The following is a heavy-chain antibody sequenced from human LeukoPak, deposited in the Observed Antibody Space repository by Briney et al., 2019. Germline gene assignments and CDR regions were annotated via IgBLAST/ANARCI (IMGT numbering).Heavy chain of an antibody. CDR1: GGSISSYY. V-gene: IGHV4-59*01. CDR2: IYYSGSA. CDR3: AGGRSGYFDY. Sequence: SETLSLTCTVSGGSISSYYWSWIRQRPGKRLEWIGYIYYSGSANYNPSLKSRVTISVDTSKNQFSLKLSSVTAADTAVYYCAGGRSGYFDYWGQGTLVTVSS. D-gene: IGHD6-19*01. J-gene: IGHJ4*02.